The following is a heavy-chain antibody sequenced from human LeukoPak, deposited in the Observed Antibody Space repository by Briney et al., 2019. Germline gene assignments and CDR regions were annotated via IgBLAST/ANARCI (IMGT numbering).Heavy chain of an antibody. Sequence: GASVKVSCKASGYTFTGYYMHWVRQAPGQGLEWMGWINPNSGGTNYAQKFQGRVTMTRDTSISTAYMELSRLRSDDTAVYYCARGDRSGRYSYGHFDYWGQGTLVTVSS. CDR2: INPNSGGT. J-gene: IGHJ4*02. CDR1: GYTFTGYY. D-gene: IGHD5-18*01. CDR3: ARGDRSGRYSYGHFDY. V-gene: IGHV1-2*02.